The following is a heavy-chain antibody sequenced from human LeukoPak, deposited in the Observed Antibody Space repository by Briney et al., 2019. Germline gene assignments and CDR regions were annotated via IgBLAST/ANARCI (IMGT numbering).Heavy chain of an antibody. J-gene: IGHJ4*02. V-gene: IGHV3-21*01. CDR1: GFTFSDYA. CDR3: ARGPALYCTSSSCLDGVD. D-gene: IGHD2-2*01. Sequence: GGSLRLSCAASGFTFSDYAMNWVRQAPGKGLEWVSSISSGGSYISYADSVKGRFTVSRDNAKDSLFVQMRRLRDEDTTVYYCARGPALYCTSSSCLDGVDWGQGTLVSVSS. CDR2: ISSGGSYI.